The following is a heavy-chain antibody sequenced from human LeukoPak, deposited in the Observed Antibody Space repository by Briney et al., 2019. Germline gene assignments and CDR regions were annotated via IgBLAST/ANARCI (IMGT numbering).Heavy chain of an antibody. D-gene: IGHD1-26*01. V-gene: IGHV4-4*07. CDR3: ARIAGGSYQLGLYYMDV. CDR1: GGSISSYY. CDR2: IYTSGST. J-gene: IGHJ6*03. Sequence: PSETLSLTCTVSGGSISSYYWSWLRQPAGKGLEWIGRIYTSGSTNYNPSLKSRVTMSVDTSKNQFSLKLSSVNAADTAVYYCARIAGGSYQLGLYYMDVWGKGITVTVSS.